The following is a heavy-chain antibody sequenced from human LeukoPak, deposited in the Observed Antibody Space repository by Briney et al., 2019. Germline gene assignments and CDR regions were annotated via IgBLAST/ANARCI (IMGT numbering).Heavy chain of an antibody. CDR2: VSVSGGST. D-gene: IGHD1-26*01. J-gene: IGHJ4*02. CDR3: SNAPKEIVGATRTQYYFDY. Sequence: GGTLRLSCAASGFTFSSYGMSWVRQAPGKGLELVSAVSVSGGSTYYADSVKGRFTISRDYSKNTLYLQMNNLRAEDTAVYYCSNAPKEIVGATRTQYYFDYWGQGTLVTVSS. V-gene: IGHV3-23*01. CDR1: GFTFSSYG.